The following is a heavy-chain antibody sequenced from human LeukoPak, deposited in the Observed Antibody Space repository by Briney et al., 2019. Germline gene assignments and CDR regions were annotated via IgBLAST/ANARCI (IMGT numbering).Heavy chain of an antibody. J-gene: IGHJ4*02. CDR1: GFTFSSHG. CDR3: ARGSLRWSTGEGDY. V-gene: IGHV3-23*01. CDR2: VSDSGGGT. Sequence: PGGSLRLSCAASGFTFSSHGMTWVRKAPGKGLEWVSAVSDSGGGTYYADSVKGRFTISRDNAKNSLYLQMNSLRDEDTAVYYCARGSLRWSTGEGDYWGQGTLVTVSS. D-gene: IGHD4-23*01.